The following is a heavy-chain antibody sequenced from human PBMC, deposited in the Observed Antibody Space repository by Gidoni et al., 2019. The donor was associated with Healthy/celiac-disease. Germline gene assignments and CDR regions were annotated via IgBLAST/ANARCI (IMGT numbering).Heavy chain of an antibody. CDR3: GRGAGAGTKGYLDL. J-gene: IGHJ2*01. Sequence: QVQLVQSGAEVKKPGSSVKVSCKASGGTFSSYAISWVRQAPGQVLEWMGGIIPIFGTANYAQKFKGRARRTAEESTGTAKRGLGSRGSGERAVNYCGRGAGAGTKGYLDLWAVAPWSLSPQ. CDR2: IIPIFGTA. CDR1: GGTFSSYA. V-gene: IGHV1-69*01. D-gene: IGHD1-7*01.